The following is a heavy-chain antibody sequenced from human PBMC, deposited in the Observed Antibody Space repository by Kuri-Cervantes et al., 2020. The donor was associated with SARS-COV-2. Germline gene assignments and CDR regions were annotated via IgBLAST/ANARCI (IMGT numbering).Heavy chain of an antibody. CDR1: GYTLTELS. CDR2: FDPEDGET. Sequence: ASVKVSCKVSGYTLTELSMHWVRQAPGKGLEWMGGFDPEDGETIYVQKFQGRVTMTEDTSTSTAYMELRSLRADDTAVYYCARVGAIVVAPAAIPDFEYWGRGTLVTVSS. D-gene: IGHD2-2*01. CDR3: ARVGAIVVAPAAIPDFEY. V-gene: IGHV1-24*01. J-gene: IGHJ4*02.